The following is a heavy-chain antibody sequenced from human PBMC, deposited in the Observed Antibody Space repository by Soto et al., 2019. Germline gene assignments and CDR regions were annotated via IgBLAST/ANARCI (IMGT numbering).Heavy chain of an antibody. Sequence: GESLKISCSASGFTFSSYAINWVRQAPGKGLEWVLAISGSGGSTYYADSVKGRFTISRDNSKNTLYLQMNSLRAEDTAVYYCAKAFWSGYGPHIDYWGQGTLVTVSS. CDR3: AKAFWSGYGPHIDY. CDR2: ISGSGGST. J-gene: IGHJ4*02. CDR1: GFTFSSYA. D-gene: IGHD3-3*01. V-gene: IGHV3-23*01.